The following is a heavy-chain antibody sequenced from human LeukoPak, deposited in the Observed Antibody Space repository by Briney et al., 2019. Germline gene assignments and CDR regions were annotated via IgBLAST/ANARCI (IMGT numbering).Heavy chain of an antibody. Sequence: GGSLRLSCAASGFTFSSYAMHWVRQAPGRGLEWVAVISYDGSNKYYADSVKGRFTISRDNSKNTLYLQMNSLRAEDTAVYYCARIDYSKNAFDIWGQGTMVTVSS. CDR1: GFTFSSYA. D-gene: IGHD2-15*01. CDR3: ARIDYSKNAFDI. CDR2: ISYDGSNK. V-gene: IGHV3-30-3*01. J-gene: IGHJ3*02.